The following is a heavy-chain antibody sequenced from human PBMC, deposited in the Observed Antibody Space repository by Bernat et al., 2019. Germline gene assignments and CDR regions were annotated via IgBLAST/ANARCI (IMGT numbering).Heavy chain of an antibody. Sequence: EVQLLESGGGVVQPGGSLTLSCAASGLTFENCGMTWVRQVPGKGLQWVSTISDTGGNTHYADSVKGRFTISRDNSKNTLYLQMNGLRAEDTAIYYCAKDRGYNWNGLFDYWGQGTLVTVSS. D-gene: IGHD1-20*01. CDR3: AKDRGYNWNGLFDY. CDR2: ISDTGGNT. CDR1: GLTFENCG. V-gene: IGHV3-23*01. J-gene: IGHJ4*02.